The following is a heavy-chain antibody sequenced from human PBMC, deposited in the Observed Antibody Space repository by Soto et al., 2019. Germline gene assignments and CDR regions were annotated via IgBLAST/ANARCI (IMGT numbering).Heavy chain of an antibody. J-gene: IGHJ5*01. Sequence: GGGLRHSCAAAGVDFRSFPNSWFRQPPGKGLEWVSTISGHGVNTSYADCVKARCTIARDNSKKMLYLQMNSLRAEDTDVYYCGQTPGMRGWCGTWGQGT. CDR1: GVDFRSFP. V-gene: IGHV3-23*01. CDR2: ISGHGVNT. CDR3: GQTPGMRGWCGT.